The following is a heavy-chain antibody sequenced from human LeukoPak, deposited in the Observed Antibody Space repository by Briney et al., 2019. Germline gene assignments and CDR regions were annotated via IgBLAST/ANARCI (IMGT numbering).Heavy chain of an antibody. J-gene: IGHJ4*02. CDR2: ISAYNGNT. CDR3: ARAPDWGYCSSTSCYWGLDY. V-gene: IGHV1-18*01. CDR1: GYTISSYG. Sequence: GASVKVSCKASGYTISSYGITWVRQAPGQGLEWMGWISAYNGNTNYAQKLQGRVTMTTDTSTSTVYMELRSLRSDDTAVYYCARAPDWGYCSSTSCYWGLDYWGQGTLVTVSS. D-gene: IGHD2-2*01.